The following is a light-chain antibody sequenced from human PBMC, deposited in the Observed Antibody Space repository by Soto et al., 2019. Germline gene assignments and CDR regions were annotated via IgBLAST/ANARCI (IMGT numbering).Light chain of an antibody. CDR3: QQYGSSPQT. V-gene: IGKV3-20*01. J-gene: IGKJ1*01. CDR1: QSVSSNF. Sequence: ELEWTQGTVSMSLSAGEKATLSCRASQSVSSNFLAWYQQKPGQAPRLLIYGASSRATGIPDRFSGSGSGTDFTLAISRLEPEDFAVYYCQQYGSSPQTFGQRSK. CDR2: GAS.